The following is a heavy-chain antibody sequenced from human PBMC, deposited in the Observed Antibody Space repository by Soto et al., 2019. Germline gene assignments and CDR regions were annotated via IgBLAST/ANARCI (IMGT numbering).Heavy chain of an antibody. D-gene: IGHD6-19*01. CDR3: ARAGWYLEY. CDR2: IYYTGSP. J-gene: IGHJ4*02. CDR1: GGSMSGSY. V-gene: IGHV4-59*01. Sequence: SETLSLTCTVSGGSMSGSYWSWIRQCPGKGLEWIAYIYYTGSPEYNPSLNSRVTISVDTSKNQFSLKLSAVTAADTAVYYCARAGWYLEYWGQGTRVTVSS.